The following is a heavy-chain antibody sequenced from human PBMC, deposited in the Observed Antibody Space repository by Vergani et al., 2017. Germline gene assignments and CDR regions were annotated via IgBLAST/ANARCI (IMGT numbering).Heavy chain of an antibody. CDR1: GYTFTGYY. V-gene: IGHV1-2*02. CDR2: INPNSGGT. J-gene: IGHJ6*03. CDR3: ARAYSPADYYYYYMDV. D-gene: IGHD6-13*01. Sequence: QVQLVQSGAEVKKPGASVKVSCQASGYTFTGYYMHWVRQAPGQGLEWMGWINPNSGGTNYAQKFQGRVTITADESTSTAYMELSSLRSEDTAVYYCARAYSPADYYYYYMDVWGKGP.